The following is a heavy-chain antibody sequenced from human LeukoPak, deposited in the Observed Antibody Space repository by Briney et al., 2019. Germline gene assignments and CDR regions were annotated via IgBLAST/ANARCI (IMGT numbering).Heavy chain of an antibody. D-gene: IGHD2-21*01. CDR1: GFTVSTTY. J-gene: IGHJ5*02. CDR2: IYSGGST. Sequence: PGGSLRLSCAASGFTVSTTYMSWVRQAPGKGLEWVSVIYSGGSTYYADSVKGRFTISRDSSKNTLYLRMNSLRAEDTALYSCAKGRGEEIIDWFDPWGQGTLVTVSS. V-gene: IGHV3-53*01. CDR3: AKGRGEEIIDWFDP.